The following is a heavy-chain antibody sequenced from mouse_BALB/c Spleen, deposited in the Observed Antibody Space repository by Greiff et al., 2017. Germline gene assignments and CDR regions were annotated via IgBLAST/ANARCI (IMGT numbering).Heavy chain of an antibody. J-gene: IGHJ2*01. D-gene: IGHD1-1*01. CDR1: GYTFTSYV. V-gene: IGHV1-14*01. CDR3: ARSTVVATSDY. CDR2: INPYNDGT. Sequence: EVQLKESGPELVKPGASVKMSCKASGYTFTSYVMHWVKQKPGQGLEWIGYINPYNDGTKYNEKFKGKATLTSDKSSSTAYMELSSLTSEDSAVYYCARSTVVATSDYWGQGTTLTVSS.